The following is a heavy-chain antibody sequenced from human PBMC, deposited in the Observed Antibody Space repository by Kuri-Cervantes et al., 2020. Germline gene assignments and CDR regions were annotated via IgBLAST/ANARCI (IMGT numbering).Heavy chain of an antibody. D-gene: IGHD5-12*01. CDR1: GGSISSGGYY. Sequence: SETLSLTCTVPGGSISSGGYYWSWIRQHPGKGLEWIGYIYYSGSTYYNPSLKSRVTISVDTSKNQFSLKLSSVTAADTAVYYCARENGYSGYGVYNYWGQGTLVTVSS. V-gene: IGHV4-31*03. CDR3: ARENGYSGYGVYNY. J-gene: IGHJ4*02. CDR2: IYYSGST.